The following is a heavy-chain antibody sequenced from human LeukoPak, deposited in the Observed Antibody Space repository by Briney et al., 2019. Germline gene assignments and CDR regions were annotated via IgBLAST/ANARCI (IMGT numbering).Heavy chain of an antibody. CDR2: IYYSGIT. J-gene: IGHJ5*02. CDR1: GDSLSGSSYF. V-gene: IGHV4-39*07. CDR3: ARSRDQDWFDP. Sequence: RASETLSLTCTVSGDSLSGSSYFWGWIRQPPGKGLEWIGNIYYSGITKYSPSLQSRVTVSVDTSKNQFSLKLNSMTAADTAVYYCARSRDQDWFDPWGQGTLVTVSS. D-gene: IGHD3-10*01.